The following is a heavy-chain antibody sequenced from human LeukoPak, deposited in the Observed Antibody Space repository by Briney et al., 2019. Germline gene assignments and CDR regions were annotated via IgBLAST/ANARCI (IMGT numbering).Heavy chain of an antibody. CDR3: ARRVRFTYGWNGGVDV. CDR2: IYYSGST. CDR1: GGSISSYY. Sequence: SETLSLTCTVSGGSISSYYWSWIRQPPGKGLEWIGYIYYSGSTNYNPSLKSRVTISVHTSKKQFSLKLSSVTAADTAVYYCARRVRFTYGWNGGVDVWGQGTTVTVSS. J-gene: IGHJ6*02. V-gene: IGHV4-59*08. D-gene: IGHD3-10*01.